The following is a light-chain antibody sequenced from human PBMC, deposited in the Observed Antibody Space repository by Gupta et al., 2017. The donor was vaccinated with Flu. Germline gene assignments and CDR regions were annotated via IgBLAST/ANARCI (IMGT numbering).Light chain of an antibody. CDR1: QSVGTY. CDR3: GQRDNWKT. J-gene: IGKJ1*01. Sequence: ILLTQSPATLSLSPGERATLSCRASQSVGTYLAWYQHKPVQAPRLLIYVASNMATDIPARFSASGSGTDFTLTLSSLEPADFAVYFCGQRDNWKTSGQ. V-gene: IGKV3-11*01. CDR2: VAS.